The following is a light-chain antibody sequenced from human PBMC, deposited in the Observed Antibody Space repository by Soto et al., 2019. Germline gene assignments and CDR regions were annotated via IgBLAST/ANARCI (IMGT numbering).Light chain of an antibody. CDR3: QQYVNLPLT. V-gene: IGKV1-33*01. Sequence: DIQMTQSPSSLSASVGERVTITCQASQDISNYLNWYQHKPGKATKLLIYDASNLETGVPSRFSGSGYGTDFTFTISSRQPEAIATYYCQQYVNLPLTFGGGPKVEIQ. J-gene: IGKJ4*01. CDR1: QDISNY. CDR2: DAS.